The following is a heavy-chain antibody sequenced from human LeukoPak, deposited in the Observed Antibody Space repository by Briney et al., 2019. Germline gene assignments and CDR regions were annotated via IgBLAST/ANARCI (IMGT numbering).Heavy chain of an antibody. Sequence: SETLSLTCTVSGYSISSDYYWGWIRQPPGKGLEWIGYIYYSGSTNYNPSLKSRVTISVDTSKNQFSLKLSSVTAADTAVYYCARGVAMFGYSSGWWEWGQGTLVTVSS. D-gene: IGHD6-19*01. J-gene: IGHJ4*02. CDR2: IYYSGST. CDR1: GYSISSDYY. CDR3: ARGVAMFGYSSGWWE. V-gene: IGHV4-61*01.